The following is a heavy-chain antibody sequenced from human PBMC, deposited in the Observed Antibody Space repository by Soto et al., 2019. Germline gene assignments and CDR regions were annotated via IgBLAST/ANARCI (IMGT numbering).Heavy chain of an antibody. CDR2: VYHSGST. Sequence: SETLSVTCAVSGASIITNNWWSWVRQPPGKGLEWIGEVYHSGSTNCNPSLKSRVTISIDKSKNQFSLRLTSMTAADTAVYYCAVPGAGDFDYWSQGTLVTVSS. CDR1: GASIITNNW. D-gene: IGHD6-13*01. V-gene: IGHV4-4*02. CDR3: AVPGAGDFDY. J-gene: IGHJ4*02.